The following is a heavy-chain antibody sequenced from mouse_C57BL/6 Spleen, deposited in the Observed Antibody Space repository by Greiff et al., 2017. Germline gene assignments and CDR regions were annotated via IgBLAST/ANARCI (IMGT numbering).Heavy chain of an antibody. CDR1: GYTFTDYE. D-gene: IGHD1-1*01. J-gene: IGHJ2*01. V-gene: IGHV1-15*01. Sequence: QVQLQQSGAELVRPGASVTLSCKASGYTFTDYEMHWVKQTPVHGLEWIGAIDPETGGTAYNQKFKGKAILTADKSSSTAYMELRSLTSEDSAVYYCTTPVVAPFDYWGQGTTLTVSS. CDR3: TTPVVAPFDY. CDR2: IDPETGGT.